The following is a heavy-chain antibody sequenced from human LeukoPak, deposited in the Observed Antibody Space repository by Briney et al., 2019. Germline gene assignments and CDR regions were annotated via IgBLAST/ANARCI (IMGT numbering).Heavy chain of an antibody. Sequence: GGSLRLSCAASGFTFSSYGMQRVRQAPGKGLEWVAVIWYDGSNKYYADSVKGRFTISRDNSKNTLYLQMNSLRAEDTAVYYCARSGGSGSYYVGYFDYWGQGTLVTVSS. CDR2: IWYDGSNK. CDR3: ARSGGSGSYYVGYFDY. CDR1: GFTFSSYG. V-gene: IGHV3-33*01. J-gene: IGHJ4*02. D-gene: IGHD3-10*01.